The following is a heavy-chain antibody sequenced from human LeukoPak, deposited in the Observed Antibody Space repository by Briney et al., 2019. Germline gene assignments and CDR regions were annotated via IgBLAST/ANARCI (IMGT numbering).Heavy chain of an antibody. D-gene: IGHD6-19*01. Sequence: ASVRVSCKASGYTFTGYYIHWVRQAPGQGLEYMGWINPNSGGTKYAEKFQGRVTMTRGTSISTVYMELSRLVTDDTAVYYCARDLYQWLPSTRPRDYYYYMDVWAEGTTVTVSS. CDR3: ARDLYQWLPSTRPRDYYYYMDV. V-gene: IGHV1-2*02. J-gene: IGHJ6*03. CDR1: GYTFTGYY. CDR2: INPNSGGT.